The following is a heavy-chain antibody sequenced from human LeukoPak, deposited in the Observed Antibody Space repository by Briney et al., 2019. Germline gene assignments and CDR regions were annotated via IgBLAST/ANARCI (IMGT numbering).Heavy chain of an antibody. CDR1: GYTFTGYY. Sequence: ASVKVSCKASGYTFTGYYMHWVRQAPGQGLEWMGWINPNSGGTNYAQKFQGRVTMTRDTSISTAYMELSRLRSDDTAVYYCARGGGVKYYYDSSGYSDFDYWGQGTLVTVSS. V-gene: IGHV1-2*02. D-gene: IGHD3-22*01. CDR3: ARGGGVKYYYDSSGYSDFDY. J-gene: IGHJ4*02. CDR2: INPNSGGT.